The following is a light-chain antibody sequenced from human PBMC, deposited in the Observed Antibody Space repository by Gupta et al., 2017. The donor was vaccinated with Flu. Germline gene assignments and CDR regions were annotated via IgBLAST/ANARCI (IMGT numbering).Light chain of an antibody. Sequence: DIKMTQSPSSLSASVGDRVTITCQASQDISNYLNWYQQKPGKAPKLLIYDASNLQIGVPSRFSGSGSGTNFTFTITTLQPEDIATYYCQQYDNRPSYNFGQGTKLEIK. CDR1: QDISNY. J-gene: IGKJ2*01. CDR2: DAS. CDR3: QQYDNRPSYN. V-gene: IGKV1-33*01.